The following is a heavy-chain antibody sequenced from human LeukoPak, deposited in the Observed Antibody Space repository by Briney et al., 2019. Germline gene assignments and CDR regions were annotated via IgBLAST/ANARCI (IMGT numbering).Heavy chain of an antibody. J-gene: IGHJ4*02. CDR1: GYSFTNYG. CDR2: ISAYNGNT. V-gene: IGHV1-18*01. Sequence: ASVKVSCKASGYSFTNYGITWVRQAPGQGLEWMGWISAYNGNTKYAQNLQGRVTMTTDTSTSTAYMELRSLRSDDTAVYYCARGGGDFWSGYYGTYYFDYWGQGTLVTVSS. D-gene: IGHD3-3*01. CDR3: ARGGGDFWSGYYGTYYFDY.